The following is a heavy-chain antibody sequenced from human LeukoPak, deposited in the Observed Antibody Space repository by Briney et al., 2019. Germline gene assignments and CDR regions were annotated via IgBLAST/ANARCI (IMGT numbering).Heavy chain of an antibody. CDR3: AREYNSGPKQTDAFDI. CDR1: GFTLSNHW. Sequence: RGSLRLSCAASGFTLSNHWMDWVRRAPGKGLVWVSRISGDEIWTSYADSVKGRFIISRDNAKDTLYLQMNSLRTEDTAVYYCAREYNSGPKQTDAFDIWGQGTMVTVSS. D-gene: IGHD3-22*01. J-gene: IGHJ3*02. CDR2: ISGDEIWT. V-gene: IGHV3-74*01.